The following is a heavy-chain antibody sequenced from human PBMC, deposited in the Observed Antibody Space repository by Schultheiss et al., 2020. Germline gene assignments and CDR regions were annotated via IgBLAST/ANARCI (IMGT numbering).Heavy chain of an antibody. Sequence: SETLSLTCAVYGGSFSGYYWSWIRQPPGKGLEWIGEINHSGSTNYNPSLKSRVTISVDTSKNQFSLKLSSVTAADTAVYYCARGQGGRFDPWGQGTLVTVSS. CDR2: INHSGST. J-gene: IGHJ5*02. CDR1: GGSFSGYY. CDR3: ARGQGGRFDP. D-gene: IGHD1-26*01. V-gene: IGHV4-34*01.